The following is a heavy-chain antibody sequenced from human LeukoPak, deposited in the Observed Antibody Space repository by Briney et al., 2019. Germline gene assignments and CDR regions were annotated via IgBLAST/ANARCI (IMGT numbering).Heavy chain of an antibody. D-gene: IGHD6-13*01. J-gene: IGHJ4*02. V-gene: IGHV3-23*01. CDR1: GFTFSTYD. CDR2: ITGGGTRT. CDR3: AKSYSIFW. Sequence: GGSLRPSCAASGFTFSTYDMGWVRQAPGKGLGWVSAITGGGTRTYYADSEKGRFTVSRYNSKNTLYLQLNSLRAEDTAIYYCAKSYSIFWWGQGTLVTVSS.